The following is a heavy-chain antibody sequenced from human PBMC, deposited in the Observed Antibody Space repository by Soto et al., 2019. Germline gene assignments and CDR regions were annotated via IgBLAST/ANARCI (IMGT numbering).Heavy chain of an antibody. V-gene: IGHV4-34*01. CDR2: INHSGST. CDR1: GGSFSGYY. Sequence: PSETLSLTCAVYGGSFSGYYWSWIRQPPGKGLEWIGEINHSGSTNYNPSLKSRVTISVDTSKNQFSLKLSSVTAADTAVYYCARGDTAMAAYYFDYWGQGTLVTVS. CDR3: ARGDTAMAAYYFDY. J-gene: IGHJ4*02. D-gene: IGHD5-18*01.